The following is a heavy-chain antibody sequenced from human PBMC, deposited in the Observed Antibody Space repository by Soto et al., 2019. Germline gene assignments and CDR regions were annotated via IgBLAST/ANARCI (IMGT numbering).Heavy chain of an antibody. V-gene: IGHV1-69*13. Sequence: ASVKVSCKASGGTFSSYAISWVRQAPGQGLEWMGGIIPIFGTANYAQKFQGRVTITADESTSTAYMELSSLRSEDTAVYYCASIRGVYYYYGMDVWGQGTTVTVSS. CDR2: IIPIFGTA. D-gene: IGHD3-10*01. CDR3: ASIRGVYYYYGMDV. J-gene: IGHJ6*02. CDR1: GGTFSSYA.